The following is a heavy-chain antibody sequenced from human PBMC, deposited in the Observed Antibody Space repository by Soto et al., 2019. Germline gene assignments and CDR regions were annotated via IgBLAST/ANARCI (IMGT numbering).Heavy chain of an antibody. CDR1: GFTFGTSW. J-gene: IGHJ1*01. V-gene: IGHV3-74*01. D-gene: IGHD3-9*01. Sequence: GGSLRLSCAASGFTFGTSWMHWVRQSPGKGLLWVARISGNGRNIHYADFVKGRFSISRDNAKNTVSLAMNSLRVDDSAIYYCATIRHCHYDCRDRDFQHWGQGTPAPVSS. CDR3: ATIRHCHYDCRDRDFQH. CDR2: ISGNGRNI.